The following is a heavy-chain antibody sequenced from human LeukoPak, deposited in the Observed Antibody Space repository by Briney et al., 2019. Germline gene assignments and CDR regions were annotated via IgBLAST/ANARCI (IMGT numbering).Heavy chain of an antibody. V-gene: IGHV3-30-3*01. CDR2: ISYDGSNK. Sequence: GGSLRLSCAASGFTFSSYAMHWVRQAPGKGLEWVAVISYDGSNKYYADSVKGRFTISRDNSKNTLYLQMNSLRAEDTAVYYCAREDSSGWSYWGQGTLSPSPQ. CDR3: AREDSSGWSY. J-gene: IGHJ4*02. CDR1: GFTFSSYA. D-gene: IGHD6-19*01.